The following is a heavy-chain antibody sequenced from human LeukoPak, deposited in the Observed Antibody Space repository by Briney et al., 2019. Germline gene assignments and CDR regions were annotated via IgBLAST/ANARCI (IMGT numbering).Heavy chain of an antibody. D-gene: IGHD1-7*01. CDR1: GGSISSYY. J-gene: IGHJ4*02. CDR2: IYYSGNT. Sequence: SETLSLTCTVSGGSISSYYWSWIRQPPGKGLEWIGYIYYSGNTNYNPSLKSRVTISVDTSKNQFSLKLSSVTAADTAVYYCAREKGTGTTFDYWGQGTLVTVSS. V-gene: IGHV4-59*01. CDR3: AREKGTGTTFDY.